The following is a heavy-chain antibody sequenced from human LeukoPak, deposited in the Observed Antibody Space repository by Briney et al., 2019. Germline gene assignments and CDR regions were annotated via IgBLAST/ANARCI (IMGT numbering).Heavy chain of an antibody. CDR2: ISGSAGST. V-gene: IGHV3-23*01. D-gene: IGHD2-2*01. J-gene: IGHJ4*02. CDR1: GFTFSSYG. CDR3: AKGVYLGYCSSTSCPVDY. Sequence: PGGSLRLSCAASGFTFSSYGMSWVRQAPGKGLEWVSAISGSAGSTYYADSVKGRFTISRDNSKNTLYLQMNSLRAEDTAVYYCAKGVYLGYCSSTSCPVDYWGQGTLVTVSS.